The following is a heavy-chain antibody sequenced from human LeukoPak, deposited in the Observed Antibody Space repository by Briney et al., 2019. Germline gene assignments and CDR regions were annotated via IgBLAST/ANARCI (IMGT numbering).Heavy chain of an antibody. J-gene: IGHJ3*02. V-gene: IGHV3-30*02. CDR3: ARERPHKTDAFDI. CDR1: GFTFSSYG. Sequence: GGSLRLSCAASGFTFSSYGMHWVRQAPGKGLEWVAFIRYDGSNKYYADSVKGRFTISRDNSKNTLYLQMNSLRAEDTAVYYCARERPHKTDAFDIWGQGTMVTVSS. CDR2: IRYDGSNK. D-gene: IGHD1-1*01.